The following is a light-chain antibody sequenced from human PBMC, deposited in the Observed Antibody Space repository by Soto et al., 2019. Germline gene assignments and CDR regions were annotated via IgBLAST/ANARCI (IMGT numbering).Light chain of an antibody. J-gene: IGKJ1*01. CDR1: QSVSSS. CDR2: RAS. Sequence: EIVMTQSPATLSVSPGERATLSCRASQSVSSSLAWYQQKPGQAPRLLIYRASTRATGIPARFSGSGSGTDFTLTITSLQSEDFAVYYCQHYHNWHPWTFGQGTKVEI. CDR3: QHYHNWHPWT. V-gene: IGKV3-15*01.